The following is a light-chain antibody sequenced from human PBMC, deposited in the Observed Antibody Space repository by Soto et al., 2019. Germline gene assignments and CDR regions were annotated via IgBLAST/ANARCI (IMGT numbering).Light chain of an antibody. V-gene: IGLV2-8*01. Sequence: QSALTQPPSASGSPGQSVTISCPGTKNYIGVYDFVSCYQHHPGKAPRLIIYEVVQRPSGVPDRFSGSKSGNTASLTVSGLQAADEADYFCKSYAGSNTYVFGSGNQVTVL. CDR2: EVV. CDR1: KNYIGVYDF. J-gene: IGLJ1*01. CDR3: KSYAGSNTYV.